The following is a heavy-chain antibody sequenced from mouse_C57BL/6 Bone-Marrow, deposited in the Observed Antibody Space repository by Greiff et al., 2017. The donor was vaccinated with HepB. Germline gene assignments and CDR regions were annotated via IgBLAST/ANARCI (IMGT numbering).Heavy chain of an antibody. D-gene: IGHD2-3*01. CDR3: AREDDGYYGYAMDY. Sequence: VQLKESGPGLVKPSQSLSLTCSVTGYSITSGYYWNWIRQFPGNKLEWMGYISYDGSNNYNPSLKNRISITRDTSKNQFFLKLNSVTTEDTATYYCAREDDGYYGYAMDYWGQGTSVTVSS. CDR2: ISYDGSN. V-gene: IGHV3-6*01. CDR1: GYSITSGYY. J-gene: IGHJ4*01.